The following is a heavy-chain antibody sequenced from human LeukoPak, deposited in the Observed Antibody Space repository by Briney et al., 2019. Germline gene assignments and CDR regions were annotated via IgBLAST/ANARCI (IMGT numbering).Heavy chain of an antibody. CDR3: AKSAHRELWFGELRSFDY. CDR2: IRYDGSNK. V-gene: IGHV3-30*02. D-gene: IGHD3-10*01. Sequence: PGGSLRLSCAASGFTFSSYGMHWVRQAPGKGLEWVAFIRYDGSNKYYADSVKGRFTISRDNSKNTLYLQMNSLRAEDTAVYYCAKSAHRELWFGELRSFDYWGQGTLVTVSP. CDR1: GFTFSSYG. J-gene: IGHJ4*02.